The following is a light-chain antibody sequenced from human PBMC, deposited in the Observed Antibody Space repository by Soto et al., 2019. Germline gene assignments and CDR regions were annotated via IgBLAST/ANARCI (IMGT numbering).Light chain of an antibody. CDR1: QSLLHSNGYNY. J-gene: IGKJ1*01. V-gene: IGKV2-28*01. Sequence: DIVMTQSPLSLPVTPGEPASISCRSSQSLLHSNGYNYLDWYLQKTGQSPQLLIYLGSNRASGVPNRFSGSAAGTDFTLKISRVEAEDVGVYSCMQAAQTPWTFGQGTKMEIK. CDR2: LGS. CDR3: MQAAQTPWT.